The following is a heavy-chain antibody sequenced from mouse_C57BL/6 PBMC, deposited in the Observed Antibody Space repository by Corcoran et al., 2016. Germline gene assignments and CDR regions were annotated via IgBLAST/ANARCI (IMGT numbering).Heavy chain of an antibody. CDR1: GYTFTDYN. Sequence: EVQLQQSGPELVKPGASVKIPCKASGYTFTDYNMDWVKQSHGKSLEWIGDINPNNGGTIYNQKFKGKATLTVDKSSSTAYMELRSLTSEDTAVYYGARDSYGIAWFAYWGQGTLVTVSA. J-gene: IGHJ3*01. CDR3: ARDSYGIAWFAY. D-gene: IGHD1-1*02. V-gene: IGHV1-18*01. CDR2: INPNNGGT.